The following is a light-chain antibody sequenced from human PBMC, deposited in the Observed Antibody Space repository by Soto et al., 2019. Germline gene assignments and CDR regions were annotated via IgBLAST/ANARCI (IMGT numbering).Light chain of an antibody. J-gene: IGLJ1*01. Sequence: QAVVTQEPSLTVSPGGTVTLTCGSSTGAVTSGLYPYWFQQKPGQAPRILIYNTNNKQSWTPARFSGSLLGDKAALTLSGAQPEDEADYYCLLSYSGARVFGTGTKLTVL. V-gene: IGLV7-46*01. CDR3: LLSYSGARV. CDR1: TGAVTSGLY. CDR2: NTN.